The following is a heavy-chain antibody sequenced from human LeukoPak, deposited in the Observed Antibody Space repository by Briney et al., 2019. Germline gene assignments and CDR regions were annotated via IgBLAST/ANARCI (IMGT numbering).Heavy chain of an antibody. CDR3: ARGRKSYFGY. V-gene: IGHV4-34*01. CDR1: GGSFSGYY. Sequence: PSETLSLTCAVYGGSFSGYYWSWIRQPPGKGREWIGEINHSGSTNYNPSLKSGVTISVDTSKKQFSLKLSSVTAADTAVYYCARGRKSYFGYWGQGTLVTVSS. CDR2: INHSGST. J-gene: IGHJ4*02.